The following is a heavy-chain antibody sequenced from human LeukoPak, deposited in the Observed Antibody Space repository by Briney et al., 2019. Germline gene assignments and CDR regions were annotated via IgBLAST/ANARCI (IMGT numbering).Heavy chain of an antibody. D-gene: IGHD2-2*01. CDR3: ARWALVPAAYFDY. CDR1: GYTFTSYY. CDR2: INPNSGGT. J-gene: IGHJ4*02. V-gene: IGHV1-2*02. Sequence: ASVKVSCKASGYTFTSYYMHWVRQAPGQGLEWMGWINPNSGGTNYAQKFQGRVTMTRDTSISTAYMELSRLRSDDTAVYYCARWALVPAAYFDYWGQGTLVTVSS.